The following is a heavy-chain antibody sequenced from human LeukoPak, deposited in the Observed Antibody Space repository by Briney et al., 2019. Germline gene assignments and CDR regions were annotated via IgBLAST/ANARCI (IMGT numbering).Heavy chain of an antibody. CDR3: ALRLRYFDWSRRQDAFDI. V-gene: IGHV4-34*01. J-gene: IGHJ3*02. CDR1: GGSFSGYY. D-gene: IGHD3-9*01. Sequence: SETLSLTCAVYGGSFSGYYWSWIRQPPGKGLEWIGEINHSGSTNYNPSLKSRVTISVDTSKNQLSLKLSSVTAADTAVYYCALRLRYFDWSRRQDAFDIWGQGTMVTVSS. CDR2: INHSGST.